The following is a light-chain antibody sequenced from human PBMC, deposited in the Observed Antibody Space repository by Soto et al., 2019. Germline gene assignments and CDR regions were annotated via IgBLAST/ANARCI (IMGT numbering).Light chain of an antibody. CDR1: QSISSW. V-gene: IGKV1-5*03. J-gene: IGKJ1*01. Sequence: DIKMTQSPSTLSASVVDRVTITCRASQSISSWLAWYQQKPGKAPKLLIYKASSLESGVPSRFSGSGSGTEFTLTISSLQPDDFATYYCQQYNSYPVGFGQGTKVDIK. CDR3: QQYNSYPVG. CDR2: KAS.